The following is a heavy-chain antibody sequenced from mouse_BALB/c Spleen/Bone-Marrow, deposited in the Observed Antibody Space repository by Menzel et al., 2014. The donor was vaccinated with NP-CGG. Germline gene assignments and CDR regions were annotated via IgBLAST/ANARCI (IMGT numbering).Heavy chain of an antibody. Sequence: EVKLMESGGGLVQPGGSLRLSCATSGFTFXDYYMSWVRQPPGEALEWLGFIRNKANGYTTEYSASVKGRFTISRDNSQSILYLQMNTLRAEDSATYYCARDGYDDYWGQGTTLTVSS. D-gene: IGHD2-2*01. J-gene: IGHJ2*01. CDR1: GFTFXDYY. CDR3: ARDGYDDY. V-gene: IGHV7-3*02. CDR2: IRNKANGYTT.